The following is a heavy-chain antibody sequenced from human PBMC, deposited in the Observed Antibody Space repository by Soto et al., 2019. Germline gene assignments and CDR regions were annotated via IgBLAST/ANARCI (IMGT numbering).Heavy chain of an antibody. Sequence: PGGSLRLSCAASGFSFSSYAMSWVRQAPGKGLEWVSAISGSGGSTYYADSVKGRFTISRDNSKNTLYLQMNSLRAEDTAVYSCANSTFLSPVVTAIRFDYWGQGTLVTVSS. CDR1: GFSFSSYA. D-gene: IGHD2-21*02. V-gene: IGHV3-23*01. CDR3: ANSTFLSPVVTAIRFDY. CDR2: ISGSGGST. J-gene: IGHJ4*02.